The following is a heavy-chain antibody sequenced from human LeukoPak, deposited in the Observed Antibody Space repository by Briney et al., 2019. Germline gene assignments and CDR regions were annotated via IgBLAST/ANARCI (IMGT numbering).Heavy chain of an antibody. CDR1: GFPFDTYG. J-gene: IGHJ6*02. D-gene: IGHD3-3*01. CDR2: ISHDGNIR. CDR3: ARLGTYDFWSGYVYGMDV. V-gene: IGHV3-30*03. Sequence: PGGSLRLSCIISGFPFDTYGMHWARQAPGKGLEWLTLISHDGNIRYYADSVKGRFTVSRDNSKNMVYLQMNGLRAEDTAVYYCARLGTYDFWSGYVYGMDVWGQGTTVTVSS.